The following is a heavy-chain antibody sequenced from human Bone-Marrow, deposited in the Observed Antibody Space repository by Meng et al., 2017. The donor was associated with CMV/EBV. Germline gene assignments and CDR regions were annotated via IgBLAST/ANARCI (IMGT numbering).Heavy chain of an antibody. D-gene: IGHD3-10*01. CDR3: ARDSPLLGITMARDYGMVV. V-gene: IGHV1-69*10. CDR1: GGTFRSCA. J-gene: IGHJ6*02. Sequence: SVKVSCKASGGTFRSCAINWVRQAPGQGLEWMAEIIPMFDIVNYAQKFQGRVTVTTDKSTNTAYMDLSSLKSEDTAVYYCARDSPLLGITMARDYGMVVWGQGTTVTVSS. CDR2: IIPMFDIV.